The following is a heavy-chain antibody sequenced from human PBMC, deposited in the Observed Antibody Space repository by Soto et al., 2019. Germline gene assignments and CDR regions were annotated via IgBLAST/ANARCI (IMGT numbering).Heavy chain of an antibody. D-gene: IGHD2-2*02. CDR1: GYTFNRYG. J-gene: IGHJ5*02. CDR3: ARSYCSTTTCYSYWLDP. V-gene: IGHV1-18*04. Sequence: SVKVSCKASGYTFNRYGITWVRQAPGQGLEWMGWISAYNGNTNYAQKVQGRVTMTTDTSTSTAYMEMRSLRSDDTAVYYCARSYCSTTTCYSYWLDPWGQGTRVTVSS. CDR2: ISAYNGNT.